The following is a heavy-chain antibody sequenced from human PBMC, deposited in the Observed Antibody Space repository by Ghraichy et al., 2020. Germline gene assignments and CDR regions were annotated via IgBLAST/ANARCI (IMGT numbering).Heavy chain of an antibody. J-gene: IGHJ6*02. D-gene: IGHD6-19*01. CDR1: GFTFSSYA. CDR3: AKVIAVAGTSLDYYYYGMDV. Sequence: GGSLRLSCAASGFTFSSYAISWVRQAPGKGLEWVSAISGSGGSTYYADSVKGRFTISRDNSKNTLYLQMNSLRAEDTAVYYCAKVIAVAGTSLDYYYYGMDVWGQGTTVTVSS. CDR2: ISGSGGST. V-gene: IGHV3-23*01.